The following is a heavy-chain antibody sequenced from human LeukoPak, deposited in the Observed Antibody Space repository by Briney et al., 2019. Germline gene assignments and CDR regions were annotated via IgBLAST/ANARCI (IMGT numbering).Heavy chain of an antibody. CDR1: GGSFSGYY. CDR2: INHSGST. V-gene: IGHV4-34*01. Sequence: SETLSLTCAVYGGSFSGYYWSWIRQPPGKGLEWIGEINHSGSTNYNPSLKSRVTISVDTSKNQFSLKLSSVTAADTAVYYCARGGRLGYCSGGSCYRGVYYYYYYMDVWGKGTTVTVSS. CDR3: ARGGRLGYCSGGSCYRGVYYYYYYMDV. D-gene: IGHD2-15*01. J-gene: IGHJ6*03.